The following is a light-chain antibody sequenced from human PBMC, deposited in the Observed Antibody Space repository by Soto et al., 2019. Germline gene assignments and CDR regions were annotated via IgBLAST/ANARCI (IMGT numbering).Light chain of an antibody. V-gene: IGKV1-5*03. J-gene: IGKJ1*01. Sequence: DIQMTQSPSTLFASVGDRVTITCRASQSISNWLAWHQQKPGKAPKLLIYKASSLESGVPSRFSGSGSGTEFTLTISSLQADDCATYYCHQYNSYRAFGQGTKVDIK. CDR3: HQYNSYRA. CDR1: QSISNW. CDR2: KAS.